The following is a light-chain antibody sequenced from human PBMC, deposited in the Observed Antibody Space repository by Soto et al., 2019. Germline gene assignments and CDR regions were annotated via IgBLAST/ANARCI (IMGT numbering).Light chain of an antibody. J-gene: IGKJ4*01. CDR3: QQLNSYPLT. CDR2: AAS. Sequence: IQFTQSPSSLSASVGDRVTITCRASQGISSYLAWYQQKPGKAPKLLIYAASTLQSGVPSRFSGSGSGTDFTLTISSXQPEDFATYYCQQLNSYPLTFGGGTKVDIK. CDR1: QGISSY. V-gene: IGKV1-9*01.